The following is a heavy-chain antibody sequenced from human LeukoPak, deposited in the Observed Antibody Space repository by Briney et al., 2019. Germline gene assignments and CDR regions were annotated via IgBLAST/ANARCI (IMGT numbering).Heavy chain of an antibody. CDR1: GYTFTHYG. Sequence: ASVKVSCKTSGYTFTHYGISWVRQAPGQGLEWVGWISAYNGDTKYAQNFQDKVTMTTDTSTTTAYMELRSLTSDDTAVYYCASSLLVVPDASGEHDAFDMWGQGTMVTVSS. V-gene: IGHV1-18*01. CDR3: ASSLLVVPDASGEHDAFDM. CDR2: ISAYNGDT. J-gene: IGHJ3*02. D-gene: IGHD2-8*02.